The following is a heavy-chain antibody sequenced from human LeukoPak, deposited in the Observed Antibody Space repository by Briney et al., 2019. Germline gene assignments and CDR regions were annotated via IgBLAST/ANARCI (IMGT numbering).Heavy chain of an antibody. CDR1: GGSISGGGYS. CDR2: IYHSGST. J-gene: IGHJ4*02. D-gene: IGHD5-12*01. CDR3: ARVLGATLHYFDY. Sequence: PSETLSLTCAVSGGSISGGGYSWSWIRQPPGKGLEWIGYIYHSGSTYYNPSLKSRVTISVDRSKNQFSLKLSSVTAADTAVYYCARVLGATLHYFDYWGQGTLVTVSS. V-gene: IGHV4-30-2*01.